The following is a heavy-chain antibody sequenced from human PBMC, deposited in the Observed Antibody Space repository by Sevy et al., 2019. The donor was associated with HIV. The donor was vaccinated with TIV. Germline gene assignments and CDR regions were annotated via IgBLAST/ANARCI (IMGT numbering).Heavy chain of an antibody. J-gene: IGHJ4*02. V-gene: IGHV3-11*06. CDR1: GFTFSDYY. Sequence: GESLKISCAASGFTFSDYYMSWIRQPPGKGLEWVSYMSSGTSYTNYADSVKGRFTISRDNAKNSLYLQMNSLRAEDTAVYYCARDRRNYGGQYFDYWGQGTLVTVSS. CDR2: MSSGTSYT. D-gene: IGHD1-7*01. CDR3: ARDRRNYGGQYFDY.